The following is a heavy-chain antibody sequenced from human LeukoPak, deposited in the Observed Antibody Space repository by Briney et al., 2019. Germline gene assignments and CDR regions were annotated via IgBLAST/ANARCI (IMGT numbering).Heavy chain of an antibody. Sequence: ASVKVSCKASGGTFSSYAISWVRQAPGQGLEWMGIINPSGGSTSYAQKFQGRVTMTRDTSTSTVYMELSSLRSEDTAVYYCARAGIAAADWFDPWGQGTLVTVSS. CDR3: ARAGIAAADWFDP. J-gene: IGHJ5*02. D-gene: IGHD6-13*01. CDR2: INPSGGST. V-gene: IGHV1-46*01. CDR1: GGTFSSYA.